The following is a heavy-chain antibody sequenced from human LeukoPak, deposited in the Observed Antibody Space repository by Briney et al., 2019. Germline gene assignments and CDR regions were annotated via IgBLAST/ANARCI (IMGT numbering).Heavy chain of an antibody. Sequence: SQTLSLTCTVSGGSISSGGYYWSWIRQHPGQGLEWIGYIYYSGSTYYNPSLKSRVTISVDTSKNQFSLKLSSVTAADTAVYYCATSCTSCFYYFVYWGQGTLVTVSS. J-gene: IGHJ4*02. CDR1: GGSISSGGYY. CDR2: IYYSGST. D-gene: IGHD2-2*01. V-gene: IGHV4-31*03. CDR3: ATSCTSCFYYFVY.